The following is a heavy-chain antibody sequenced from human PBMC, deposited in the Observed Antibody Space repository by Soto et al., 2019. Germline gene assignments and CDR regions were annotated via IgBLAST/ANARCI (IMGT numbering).Heavy chain of an antibody. D-gene: IGHD5-18*01. V-gene: IGHV4-30-2*01. J-gene: IGHJ4*02. CDR2: IYHTGRA. CDR1: GDSISSHH. Sequence: QLQLQESGSGLVKPSQTLSLTCTVSGDSISSHHLSWIRQPPGKGLEWIGYIYHTGRAFYNSSLQSRVSMSVDNSKNQISLNLRSVTAADTAVYYCVRDTGYGTLDYWGQGTLVTVSS. CDR3: VRDTGYGTLDY.